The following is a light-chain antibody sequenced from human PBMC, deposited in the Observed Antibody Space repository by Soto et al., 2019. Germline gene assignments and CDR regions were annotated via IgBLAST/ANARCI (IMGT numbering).Light chain of an antibody. CDR3: TSYAGGNNV. CDR1: SSDVGGYNY. Sequence: QSALTQPPSASGSPGQSVTISCTGTSSDVGGYNYVSWYQQYPGKVPKLMVYGVNNGPSGVPDPFSGSKSGNTASLTVSGLQAEDEADYYCTSYAGGNNVFGTGTKLTVL. J-gene: IGLJ1*01. CDR2: GVN. V-gene: IGLV2-8*01.